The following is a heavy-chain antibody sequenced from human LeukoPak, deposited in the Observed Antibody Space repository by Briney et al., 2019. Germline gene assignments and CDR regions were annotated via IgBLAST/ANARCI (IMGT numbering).Heavy chain of an antibody. J-gene: IGHJ4*02. CDR3: ARQVENYYGSGSYLDY. Sequence: GESLKISCKGSGYSFTSYWTGWVRQMPGKGLEWMGIIYPGDSDTRYSPSFQGQVTISADKSISTAYLQWSSLKASDTAMYYCARQVENYYGSGSYLDYWGQGTLVTVSS. CDR2: IYPGDSDT. V-gene: IGHV5-51*01. CDR1: GYSFTSYW. D-gene: IGHD3-10*01.